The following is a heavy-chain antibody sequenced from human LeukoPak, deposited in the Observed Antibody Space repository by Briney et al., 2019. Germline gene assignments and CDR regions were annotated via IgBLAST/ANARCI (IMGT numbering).Heavy chain of an antibody. CDR3: AREPPRTIVIDY. Sequence: EASVKVSRKGSGYTFTGYYMHWVRQAPGQGLGWMGWINPNSGGTNYAQKFQGRVTMTRDTSVSTAYMELSRLRSDDTAVYYCAREPPRTIVIDYWGQGTLVTVSS. V-gene: IGHV1-2*02. CDR1: GYTFTGYY. D-gene: IGHD1-14*01. CDR2: INPNSGGT. J-gene: IGHJ4*02.